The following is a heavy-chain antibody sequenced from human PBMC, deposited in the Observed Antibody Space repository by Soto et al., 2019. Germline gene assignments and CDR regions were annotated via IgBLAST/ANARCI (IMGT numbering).Heavy chain of an antibody. J-gene: IGHJ5*02. CDR1: GGSISSSSYY. D-gene: IGHD2-15*01. Sequence: LPETLSLTCTVSGGSISSSSYYWGWIRQPPGRGLEWIGSIYYSGSTYYNPSLKSRVTISVDTSKNQFSLKLSSVTAADTAVYYCARYCSGGSCYSPWFDPWGQGTLVTVSS. CDR2: IYYSGST. CDR3: ARYCSGGSCYSPWFDP. V-gene: IGHV4-39*01.